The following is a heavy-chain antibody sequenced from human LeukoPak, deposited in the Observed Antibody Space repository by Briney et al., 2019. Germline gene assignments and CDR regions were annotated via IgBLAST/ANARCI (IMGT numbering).Heavy chain of an antibody. CDR1: GYTFTSYG. J-gene: IGHJ4*02. V-gene: IGHV1-18*01. CDR3: ATGEDYYGSGSSFDY. CDR2: ISAYNGNT. Sequence: GASVKVSCKASGYTFTSYGISWVRQAPGQGLEWMGWISAYNGNTNYAQKLQGRVTMTTDTSTSTAYMELRSLRSDDTAVYYCATGEDYYGSGSSFDYWGQGTLVTVS. D-gene: IGHD3-10*01.